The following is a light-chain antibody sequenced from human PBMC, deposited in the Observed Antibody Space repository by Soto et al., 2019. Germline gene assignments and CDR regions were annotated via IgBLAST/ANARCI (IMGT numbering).Light chain of an antibody. Sequence: QSVLTQPPSASGAPGQRVTISCSGSSSNIGSNTVHWYQQLPGAAPKLLIYSNDLRPSGVPDRFSGSKSGTSASLAISGLQSEDEADYYCAAWDDSLNGYVFGTGTKVTVL. CDR3: AAWDDSLNGYV. J-gene: IGLJ1*01. CDR1: SSNIGSNT. CDR2: SND. V-gene: IGLV1-44*01.